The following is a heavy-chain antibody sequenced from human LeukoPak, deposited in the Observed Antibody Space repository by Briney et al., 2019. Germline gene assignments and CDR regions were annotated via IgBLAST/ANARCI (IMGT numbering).Heavy chain of an antibody. V-gene: IGHV1-2*02. CDR1: GYTFTGYY. Sequence: ASMKVPCKASGYTFTGYYIHWVRQAPGQGLEWMGWINPNSGGTNYAQKFQGRVTMTRDTSISTAYVELSRVRSDDTAVYYCARVTVGDCGRTSCPYSIGVAFDIWGQGTMVTVSS. CDR3: ARVTVGDCGRTSCPYSIGVAFDI. D-gene: IGHD2-2*01. J-gene: IGHJ3*02. CDR2: INPNSGGT.